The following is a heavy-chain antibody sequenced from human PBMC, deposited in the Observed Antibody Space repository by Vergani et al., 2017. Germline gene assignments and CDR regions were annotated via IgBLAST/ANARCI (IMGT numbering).Heavy chain of an antibody. CDR3: AREDDYVWGSYRREINYFDY. J-gene: IGHJ4*02. D-gene: IGHD3-16*02. CDR1: GGSISSYY. Sequence: QVQLQESGPGLVKPSETLSLTCTVSGGSISSYYWSWIRQPAGKGLEWIGRIYTSGSTNYNPSLKSRVTMSVDTSKNQFSLKLSSVTAADTAVYYCAREDDYVWGSYRREINYFDYWGQGTLATVSS. V-gene: IGHV4-4*07. CDR2: IYTSGST.